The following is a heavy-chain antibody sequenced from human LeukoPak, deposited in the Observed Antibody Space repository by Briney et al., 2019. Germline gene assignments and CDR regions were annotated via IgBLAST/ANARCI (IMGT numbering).Heavy chain of an antibody. V-gene: IGHV3-48*03. CDR2: ISSSGSTI. CDR3: ARVNGDYDWYFDY. J-gene: IGHJ4*02. CDR1: GFTFSNYE. D-gene: IGHD4-17*01. Sequence: PGGSLRLSCATSGFTFSNYEMHWVRQAPGKGLEWVSYISSSGSTIYYADSVKGRFTISRDNAKNSLYLQMNSLRAEDTAVYYCARVNGDYDWYFDYWGQGTLVTVSS.